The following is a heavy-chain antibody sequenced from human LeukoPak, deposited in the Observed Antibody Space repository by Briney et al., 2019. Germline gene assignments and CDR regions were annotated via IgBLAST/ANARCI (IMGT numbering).Heavy chain of an antibody. CDR2: IYHRGST. V-gene: IGHV4-30-2*01. D-gene: IGHD7-27*01. Sequence: SETLSLTCAVSGGSISSGDDSWSWMRQPPGKGLEWIGHIYHRGSTYYNPSLKSRVTMSVDRSQNQFSLKLSSVTAADTAVYYCARAAGDPWNWFDPWGQGTLVTVSS. J-gene: IGHJ5*02. CDR3: ARAAGDPWNWFDP. CDR1: GGSISSGDDS.